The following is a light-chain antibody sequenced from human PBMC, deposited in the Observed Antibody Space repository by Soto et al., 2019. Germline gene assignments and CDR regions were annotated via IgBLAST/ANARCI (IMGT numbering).Light chain of an antibody. V-gene: IGKV3-15*01. CDR3: QQSYSRPRT. CDR2: GAS. Sequence: CATPLSLSPGARATPSCRASQSVSRNLAWYQQKPGQAPRLLIYGASTWATGIPARFSGSGSGTEFTLTISSLQSEDFAIYYCQQSYSRPRTFGQGTKVDIK. CDR1: QSVSRN. J-gene: IGKJ1*01.